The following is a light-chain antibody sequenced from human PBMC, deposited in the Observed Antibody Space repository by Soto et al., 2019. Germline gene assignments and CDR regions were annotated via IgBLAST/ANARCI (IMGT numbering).Light chain of an antibody. CDR1: QGISSW. V-gene: IGKV1-12*01. J-gene: IGKJ1*01. CDR2: AAS. Sequence: DIQMTQSPSSVSASVGDRVTITFRASQGISSWLAWYQQKPGKAPKLLIYAASSLQSGVPSRFSASGSATEFTLTISSLLSEDFAVYYCQQYNDWPRTFGQGTKVDTK. CDR3: QQYNDWPRT.